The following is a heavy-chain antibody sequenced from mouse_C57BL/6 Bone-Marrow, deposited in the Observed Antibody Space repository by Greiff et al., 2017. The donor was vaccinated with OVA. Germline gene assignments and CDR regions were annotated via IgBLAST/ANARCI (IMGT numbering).Heavy chain of an antibody. CDR2: IDPETGGT. CDR1: GYTFTDYE. Sequence: VQRVESGAELVRPGASVTLSCKASGYTFTDYEMHWVKQTPVHGLEWIGAIDPETGGTAYNQKFKGKAILTADKSSSTAYMELRSLTSEDSAVYYCTRDDYDYYAMDYWGQGTSVTVSS. J-gene: IGHJ4*01. V-gene: IGHV1-15*01. D-gene: IGHD2-4*01. CDR3: TRDDYDYYAMDY.